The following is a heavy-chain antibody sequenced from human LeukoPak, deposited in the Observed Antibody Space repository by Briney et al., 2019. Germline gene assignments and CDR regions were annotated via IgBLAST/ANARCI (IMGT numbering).Heavy chain of an antibody. Sequence: GGSLRLSCAASGFTFSSYAMSWVRQPPGKGLEWVSAISGSVGSTYYADSVKDRFNISRDNSKNTLYLQMSSPSAEDTAVYYCAKCDSSWYRYFQHWGQGTLVTVSS. V-gene: IGHV3-23*01. D-gene: IGHD6-13*01. CDR3: AKCDSSWYRYFQH. CDR2: ISGSVGST. J-gene: IGHJ1*01. CDR1: GFTFSSYA.